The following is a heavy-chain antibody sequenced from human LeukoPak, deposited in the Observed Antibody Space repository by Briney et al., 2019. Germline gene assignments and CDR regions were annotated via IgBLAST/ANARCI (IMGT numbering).Heavy chain of an antibody. Sequence: GGSLRLSCAASGFTFSSYSMNWVRQAPGKGLEWVSSISSSSSYIYYADSVKGRFTISRDNAKNSLYLQMNSLRAEDTAVYYSASGYGFGEANDYWGQGTLVTVSS. V-gene: IGHV3-21*01. CDR2: ISSSSSYI. CDR3: ASGYGFGEANDY. J-gene: IGHJ4*02. CDR1: GFTFSSYS. D-gene: IGHD3-10*01.